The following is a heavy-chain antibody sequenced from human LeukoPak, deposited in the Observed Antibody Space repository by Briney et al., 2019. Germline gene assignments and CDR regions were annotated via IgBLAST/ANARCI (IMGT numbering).Heavy chain of an antibody. Sequence: SGPTLVKPTQTLTLTRTFSGFSLSTSGVGVGWIRQPPGKALEWLALIYWNDDKRYSPSLKSRLTITKDTSKNQVVPTMTNMDPVDTATYYCAHRRERFGELSKYYFDYWGQGTLVTVSS. CDR1: GFSLSTSGVG. J-gene: IGHJ4*02. D-gene: IGHD3-10*01. CDR2: IYWNDDK. V-gene: IGHV2-5*01. CDR3: AHRRERFGELSKYYFDY.